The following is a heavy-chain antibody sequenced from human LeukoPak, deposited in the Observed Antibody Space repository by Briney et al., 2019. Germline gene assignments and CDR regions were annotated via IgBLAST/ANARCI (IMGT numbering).Heavy chain of an antibody. Sequence: GGSLRLSCEGSGFSLSAYNMNWVRQAPGKGLESVSYISSSSATIFYADSVKGRFTISRDNAKNSLYLQMNSLRPEDTAVYFCARDRHVPGLYYYYMDVWGKGTTVTGSS. J-gene: IGHJ6*03. CDR1: GFSLSAYN. D-gene: IGHD6-6*01. CDR3: ARDRHVPGLYYYYMDV. V-gene: IGHV3-48*01. CDR2: ISSSSATI.